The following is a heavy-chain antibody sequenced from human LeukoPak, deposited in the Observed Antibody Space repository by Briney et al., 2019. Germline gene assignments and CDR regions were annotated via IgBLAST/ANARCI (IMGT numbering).Heavy chain of an antibody. CDR1: GFTFSSYA. CDR3: AKDVIRVGASHFDY. J-gene: IGHJ4*02. CDR2: ITDSGGRT. Sequence: GGSLRLSRAASGFTFSSYAMSWVRQAPGKGLEWVSAITDSGGRTYYADSVKGRFTFSRDNSKNTLYLQMNGLRAEDTAVYYCAKDVIRVGASHFDYWGQGTLVTVSS. V-gene: IGHV3-23*01. D-gene: IGHD2/OR15-2a*01.